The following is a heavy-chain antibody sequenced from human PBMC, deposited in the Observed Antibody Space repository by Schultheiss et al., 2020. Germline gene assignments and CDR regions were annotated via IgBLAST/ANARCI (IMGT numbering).Heavy chain of an antibody. CDR2: IKQDGSEK. CDR1: GFTFSSYW. J-gene: IGHJ6*04. D-gene: IGHD2-8*02. CDR3: ASPRPGPGGQLYYYYGMDV. Sequence: GGSLRLSCAASGFTFSSYWMSWVRQAPGKGLEWVANIKQDGSEKYYVDSVKGRFTISRDNAKNSLYLQMNSLRAEDTAVYYCASPRPGPGGQLYYYYGMDVWGKGTTVTGSS. V-gene: IGHV3-7*01.